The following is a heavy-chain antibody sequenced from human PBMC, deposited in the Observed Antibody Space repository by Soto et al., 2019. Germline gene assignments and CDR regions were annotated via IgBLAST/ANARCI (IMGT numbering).Heavy chain of an antibody. V-gene: IGHV3-7*03. D-gene: IGHD1-26*01. Sequence: EVQLGDSGGDLVQPGGSLRLSCAASGFTFSTYWMSWVRQAPGKGLEWVANIDPDGSQKYYVDSVKGRFTISRDNAKNSLYLQMNSLRAEDTAVYYCARDMGPSGAYGYWGQGTLVTVSS. CDR1: GFTFSTYW. CDR3: ARDMGPSGAYGY. CDR2: IDPDGSQK. J-gene: IGHJ4*02.